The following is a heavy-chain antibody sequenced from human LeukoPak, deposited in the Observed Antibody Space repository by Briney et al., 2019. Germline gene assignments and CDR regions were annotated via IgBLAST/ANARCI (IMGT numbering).Heavy chain of an antibody. Sequence: GGSLRLSCAASGFTFSSYGMHWVRQAPGKGLEWVAVISYDGSNKYYADSVKGRFTISRDNSKNTLYLQMNSLRAEDTAVYYCAKHGGGRPGDYYYMDVWGKGTTVTVSS. V-gene: IGHV3-30*18. CDR1: GFTFSSYG. D-gene: IGHD1-26*01. CDR2: ISYDGSNK. CDR3: AKHGGGRPGDYYYMDV. J-gene: IGHJ6*03.